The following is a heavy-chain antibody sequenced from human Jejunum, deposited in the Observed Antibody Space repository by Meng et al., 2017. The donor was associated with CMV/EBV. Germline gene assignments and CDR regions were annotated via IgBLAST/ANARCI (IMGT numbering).Heavy chain of an antibody. CDR3: ARSTPSQTDYWG. CDR2: IDSDESNT. CDR1: FSSYW. Sequence: FSSYWMHWVRQAPGKGLLWVARIDSDESNTSDESKTRYADSVKGRFTISRDNAKNTLYLQMNSLRADDTAVYYCARSTPSQTDYWGWGQGTLVTVSS. V-gene: IGHV3-74*01. J-gene: IGHJ4*02. D-gene: IGHD7-27*01.